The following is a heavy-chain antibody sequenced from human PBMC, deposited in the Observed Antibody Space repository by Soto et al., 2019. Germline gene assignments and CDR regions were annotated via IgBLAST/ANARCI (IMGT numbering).Heavy chain of an antibody. CDR3: TRDASRDSSARGWFDP. J-gene: IGHJ5*02. V-gene: IGHV3-21*01. Sequence: GGSLRLSCAASGFTFRSFTMNRVRQAPGKGLEWVSTISSNSAYIYYTDALRGRFTISRDNAKNSLHLQMNSLRAEDTAVYYCTRDASRDSSARGWFDPWGPGTLVTVSS. CDR2: ISSNSAYI. CDR1: GFTFRSFT. D-gene: IGHD6-13*01.